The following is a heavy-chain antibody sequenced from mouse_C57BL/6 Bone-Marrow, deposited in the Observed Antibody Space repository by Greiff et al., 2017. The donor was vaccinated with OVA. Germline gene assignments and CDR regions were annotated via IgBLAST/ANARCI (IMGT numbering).Heavy chain of an antibody. CDR1: GYTFTSYG. Sequence: VQLQQSGAELARPGASVKLSCKASGYTFTSYGISWVKQRTGQGLEWIGEIYPRSGNTYYNEKFKGKATLTADKYSSTAYMELRSLTSEDSAVYFCASYGNYVFYAMDYWGQGTSVTVSS. CDR2: IYPRSGNT. D-gene: IGHD2-1*01. J-gene: IGHJ4*01. CDR3: ASYGNYVFYAMDY. V-gene: IGHV1-81*01.